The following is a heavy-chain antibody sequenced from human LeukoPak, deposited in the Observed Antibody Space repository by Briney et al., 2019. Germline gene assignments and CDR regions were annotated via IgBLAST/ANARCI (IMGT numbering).Heavy chain of an antibody. Sequence: SETLSLTCTVSGGSISSGDYYWSWIRQPPGKGLEWIGYIYYSGSTYYNPSLKRRVTISVDTSKNQFSLKLSSVTAADTAVYYCARQGGSYWDWFDPWGQGTLVTVSS. CDR3: ARQGGSYWDWFDP. J-gene: IGHJ5*02. CDR2: IYYSGST. D-gene: IGHD2-15*01. CDR1: GGSISSGDYY. V-gene: IGHV4-30-4*08.